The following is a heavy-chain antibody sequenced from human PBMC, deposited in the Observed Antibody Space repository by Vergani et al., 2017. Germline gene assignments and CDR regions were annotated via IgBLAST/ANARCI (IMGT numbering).Heavy chain of an antibody. CDR3: TRHVPCGDGAGLHFDQ. Sequence: EVMLVQSGAEVKKPGESLKISCKYSESSFISNEIAWVRQMSGKGLQWMGNINPIDSKIAYSPSFQGQAIMSLDKSITTAYLQWRSLKASDTAIYYCTRHVPCGDGAGLHFDQWGQGTQVTVSS. V-gene: IGHV5-51*01. J-gene: IGHJ4*02. D-gene: IGHD2-21*01. CDR2: INPIDSKI. CDR1: ESSFISNE.